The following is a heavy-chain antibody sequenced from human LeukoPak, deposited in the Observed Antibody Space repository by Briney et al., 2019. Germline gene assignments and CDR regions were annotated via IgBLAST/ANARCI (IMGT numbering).Heavy chain of an antibody. J-gene: IGHJ4*02. D-gene: IGHD3-16*01. Sequence: PGGSLRLSCAASGFPFSDYYMRWVRQAPGRGLEWVSVIYSGGSTYYADSVKGRFTISRDNSKNTLYLQMNSLRAEDTAVYYCARNLGDELDYWGQGTLVTVSS. CDR2: IYSGGST. CDR1: GFPFSDYY. V-gene: IGHV3-53*01. CDR3: ARNLGDELDY.